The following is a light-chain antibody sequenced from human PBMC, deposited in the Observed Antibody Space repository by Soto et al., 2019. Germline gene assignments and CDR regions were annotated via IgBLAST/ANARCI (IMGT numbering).Light chain of an antibody. CDR1: QGIVNY. Sequence: DIRMTQSPSSLSASIGDRLTITCRASQGIVNYLAWFQQQPGKAPKSLISAASTLQSGVPSRFSGRGSGTDFTLTISALQPEDFATYYCQQYKTYPHTFGQGTKLEI. CDR2: AAS. CDR3: QQYKTYPHT. V-gene: IGKV1-16*01. J-gene: IGKJ2*01.